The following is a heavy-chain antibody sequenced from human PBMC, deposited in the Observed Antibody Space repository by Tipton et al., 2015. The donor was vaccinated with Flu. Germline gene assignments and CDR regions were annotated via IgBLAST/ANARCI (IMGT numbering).Heavy chain of an antibody. D-gene: IGHD2-2*01. CDR1: GFTFSSYW. CDR2: IKQDGSVK. CDR3: AKRYCRSTTCYIPDALAI. V-gene: IGHV3-7*03. J-gene: IGHJ3*02. Sequence: SLRLSCAASGFTFSSYWMSWVRQAPGKGLEWVANIKQDGSVKYYVDSVKGRFTISRDNAKNSLYLQMNSLRAEDTAVYYCAKRYCRSTTCYIPDALAIWGQGTMVTVSS.